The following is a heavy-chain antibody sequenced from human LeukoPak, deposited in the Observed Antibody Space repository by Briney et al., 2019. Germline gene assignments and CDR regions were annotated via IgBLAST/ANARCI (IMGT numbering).Heavy chain of an antibody. CDR3: ARTHSSTYYYYYGMDV. CDR2: IYSGGST. CDR1: GFTVSSNY. D-gene: IGHD2-2*01. J-gene: IGHJ6*02. Sequence: PGGSLRLSCAASGFTVSSNYMSWVRKATGKGLEWVSAIYSGGSTYYADSVKGRFTISRDNSKNTLYLQMNSLRAEDTAVYYCARTHSSTYYYYYGMDVWGQGTTVTVSS. V-gene: IGHV3-53*01.